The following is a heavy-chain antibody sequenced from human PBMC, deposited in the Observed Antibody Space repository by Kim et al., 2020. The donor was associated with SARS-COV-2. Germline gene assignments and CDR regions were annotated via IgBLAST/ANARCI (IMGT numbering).Heavy chain of an antibody. J-gene: IGHJ6*02. CDR3: ARDGRFCSGDICYYYHYGIDV. V-gene: IGHV3-21*01. CDR1: GFTFSTYD. Sequence: GGSLRLSCAASGFTFSTYDMNWVRQAPGKGLEWVSSISSSSTNIFYADSVKGRFTISRDNAKSFLYLQMNSLRADDTAMYYCARDGRFCSGDICYYYHYGIDVWGPGTTVTVSS. D-gene: IGHD2-15*01. CDR2: ISSSSTNI.